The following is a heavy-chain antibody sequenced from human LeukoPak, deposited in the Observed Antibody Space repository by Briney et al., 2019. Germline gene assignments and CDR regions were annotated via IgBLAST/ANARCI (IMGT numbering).Heavy chain of an antibody. CDR2: IYYSGST. D-gene: IGHD5-18*01. J-gene: IGHJ5*02. V-gene: IGHV4-39*01. Sequence: SETLSLTCTVSGGSISSSSYYWGWIRQPPGKGLEWIGSIYYSGSTYYNPSLKSRVTISVDTSKNQFSLKLSSVTAADTAVYYCARGGYSYGYGEWLDPWGQGTLVTASS. CDR1: GGSISSSSYY. CDR3: ARGGYSYGYGEWLDP.